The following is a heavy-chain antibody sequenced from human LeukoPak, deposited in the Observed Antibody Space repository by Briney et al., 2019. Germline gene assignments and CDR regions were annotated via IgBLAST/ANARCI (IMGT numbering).Heavy chain of an antibody. CDR1: GFTFSNYY. V-gene: IGHV3-7*05. D-gene: IGHD6-19*01. J-gene: IGHJ4*02. CDR3: ARDRVIQGYSSGWLFDY. Sequence: PGGSLRLSCAASGFTFSNYYMTWVRQAPGKGLEWVANIKQDGSVKYYVDSVKGRFAISRDNAKNSLFLQMNSLRPEDTAVYYCARDRVIQGYSSGWLFDYWGQGTLVTVSS. CDR2: IKQDGSVK.